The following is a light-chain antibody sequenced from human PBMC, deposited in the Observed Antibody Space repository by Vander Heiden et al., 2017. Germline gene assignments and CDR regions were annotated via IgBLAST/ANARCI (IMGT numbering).Light chain of an antibody. CDR2: QDS. CDR3: QAWDSSTVV. V-gene: IGLV3-1*01. Sequence: SELTQPPSVSVSPGQTASITCSGDKWVDKYACWYQQKPGQSPVLVIYQDSKRPSGIPERFSGSNSGNTATLTISGTQAMDEADYYCQAWDSSTVVFGGGTKLTVL. CDR1: KWVDKY. J-gene: IGLJ2*01.